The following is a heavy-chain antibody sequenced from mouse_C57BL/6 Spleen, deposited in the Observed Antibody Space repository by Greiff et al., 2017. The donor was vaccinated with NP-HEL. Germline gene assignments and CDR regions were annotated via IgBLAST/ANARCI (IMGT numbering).Heavy chain of an antibody. CDR3: ARVPYGSAMDY. CDR1: GYTFTSYW. Sequence: VQLQQPGAELVKPGASVKLSCKASGYTFTSYWMQWVKQRPGQGLEWIGEIDPSDSSTNYNQKFKGKATLTVDTSSSTAYMQLSSLTSEDSAVYYCARVPYGSAMDYWGQGTSVTVSS. D-gene: IGHD1-1*01. J-gene: IGHJ4*01. V-gene: IGHV1-50*01. CDR2: IDPSDSST.